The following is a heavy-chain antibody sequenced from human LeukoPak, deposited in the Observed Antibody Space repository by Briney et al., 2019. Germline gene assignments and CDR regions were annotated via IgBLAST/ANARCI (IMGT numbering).Heavy chain of an antibody. V-gene: IGHV3-73*01. CDR2: IRDKASNYAT. J-gene: IGHJ6*02. CDR1: GFTFSDSD. CDR3: TYYRRDPRGFYYGMDV. D-gene: IGHD1-26*01. Sequence: GGSLRLSCAASGFTFSDSDMHWVRQTSGKGLEWVGRIRDKASNYATAYAAPVKGRFTISRDDSKNTACLQMNSLKTEDTAIYYCTYYRRDPRGFYYGMDVWGQGTTVTVSS.